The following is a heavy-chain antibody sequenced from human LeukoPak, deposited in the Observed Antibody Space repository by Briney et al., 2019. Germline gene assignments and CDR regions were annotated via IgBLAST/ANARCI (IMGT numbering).Heavy chain of an antibody. V-gene: IGHV3-30*18. D-gene: IGHD5-12*01. CDR3: AKDRYSGYDFDFDY. J-gene: IGHJ4*02. CDR1: GFTFSSYG. Sequence: GRSLRLSCAASGFTFSSYGMHWVRQAPGKGLEWVAVISYDGSDKYYADSVKGRFTISRDNSKNTLYLQMNSLRAEDTAVYYCAKDRYSGYDFDFDYWGQGTLVTVSS. CDR2: ISYDGSDK.